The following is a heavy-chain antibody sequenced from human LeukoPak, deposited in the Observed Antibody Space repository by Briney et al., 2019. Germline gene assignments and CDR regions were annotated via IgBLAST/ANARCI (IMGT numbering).Heavy chain of an antibody. D-gene: IGHD3-22*01. CDR1: GFTFSSYA. J-gene: IGHJ4*02. CDR3: AKVFPVATMIVVVIPKLSFDY. V-gene: IGHV3-23*01. CDR2: ISGSGGST. Sequence: QAGGSLRLSCAASGFTFSSYAMSWVRQAPGKGLEWVSAISGSGGSTYYADSVKGRFTISRDNSKNTLYLQMNSLRAEDTAVYYCAKVFPVATMIVVVIPKLSFDYWGQGTLVTVSS.